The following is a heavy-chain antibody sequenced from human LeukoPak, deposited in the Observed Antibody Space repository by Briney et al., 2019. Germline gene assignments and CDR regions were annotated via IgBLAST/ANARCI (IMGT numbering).Heavy chain of an antibody. CDR1: GGSIETYY. V-gene: IGHV4-59*12. D-gene: IGHD3-22*01. CDR3: AKVSGGSGYYYFDY. CDR2: ISHRGRT. J-gene: IGHJ4*02. Sequence: PSETLSLTCTVSGGSIETYYWTWIRQPPGKRLEWIGHISHRGRTNYNPSLKSRVTISIDSSKNQFSLKLRSVTAADTAVYYCAKVSGGSGYYYFDYWGQGAPVTVSS.